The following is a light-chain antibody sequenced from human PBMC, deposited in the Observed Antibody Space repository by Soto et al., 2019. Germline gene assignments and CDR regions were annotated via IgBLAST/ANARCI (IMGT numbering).Light chain of an antibody. V-gene: IGKV3-20*01. CDR3: QQYGTSPPGT. CDR1: QSVSSSY. CDR2: GAS. J-gene: IGKJ1*01. Sequence: IVLTQSPGTLSLSPGERATLSCRASQSVSSSYLAWYQQKPGQAPRLLIYGASSRATGITDRFSGSGSGTDFTLTISRLEPEDFAVYYCQQYGTSPPGTFGQGTKVEIK.